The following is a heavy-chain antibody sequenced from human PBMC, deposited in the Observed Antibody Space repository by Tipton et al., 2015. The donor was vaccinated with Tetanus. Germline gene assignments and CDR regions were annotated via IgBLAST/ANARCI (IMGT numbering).Heavy chain of an antibody. CDR1: GFIFSSYG. Sequence: AASGFIFSSYGIHWVRQAPGKGLEWIGRIKSKVDGGAIDYAAPMKARFTLSRDDSKNTVFLQMDSLKTEDTAVYYCTTSGPGGSGGDYWGQGTLVTVSS. D-gene: IGHD3-10*01. CDR3: TTSGPGGSGGDY. V-gene: IGHV3-15*01. J-gene: IGHJ4*02. CDR2: IKSKVDGGAI.